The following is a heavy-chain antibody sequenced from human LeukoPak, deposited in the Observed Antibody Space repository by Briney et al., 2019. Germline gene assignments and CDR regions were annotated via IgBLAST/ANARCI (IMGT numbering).Heavy chain of an antibody. J-gene: IGHJ4*02. CDR1: GGSISSSSYY. CDR3: VGRVATIDY. Sequence: SQTLSLTCTVSGGSISSSSYYWGWIRQPPGKGLEWIGSIYYSGSTYYNPSLKSRVTISVDTSKNQFSLKLSSVTAADTAVYYCVGRVATIDYWGQGTLVTVSS. CDR2: IYYSGST. D-gene: IGHD5-12*01. V-gene: IGHV4-39*01.